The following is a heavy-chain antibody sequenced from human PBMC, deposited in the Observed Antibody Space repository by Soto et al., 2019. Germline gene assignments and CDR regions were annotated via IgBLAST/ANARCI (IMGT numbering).Heavy chain of an antibody. CDR3: ARLGSNGSGSSNDAFDI. Sequence: QLQLQESGPGLVKPSETLSLTCTVSGGSISSSNYYWGWIRQPPGKGLECIGGIYYSGSTYYNPPLKSRVTISVDTSKNQFSLKLSSVTAADTAVYYCARLGSNGSGSSNDAFDIWGQGTMVTVSS. CDR1: GGSISSSNYY. V-gene: IGHV4-39*01. D-gene: IGHD3-10*01. J-gene: IGHJ3*02. CDR2: IYYSGST.